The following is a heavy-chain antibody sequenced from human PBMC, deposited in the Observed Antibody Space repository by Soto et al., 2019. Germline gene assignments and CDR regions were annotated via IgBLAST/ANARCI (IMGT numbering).Heavy chain of an antibody. CDR1: GFTFSSYS. J-gene: IGHJ6*02. Sequence: VGSLRLSCAASGFTFSSYSMNWVRQAPGKGLEWVSSISSSSSYIYYADSVKGRFTISRDNAKNSLYLQMNSLRAEDTAVYYCAGYCSSTSCYRYYYYGMDVWGQGTTVTVSS. V-gene: IGHV3-21*01. CDR2: ISSSSSYI. D-gene: IGHD2-2*01. CDR3: AGYCSSTSCYRYYYYGMDV.